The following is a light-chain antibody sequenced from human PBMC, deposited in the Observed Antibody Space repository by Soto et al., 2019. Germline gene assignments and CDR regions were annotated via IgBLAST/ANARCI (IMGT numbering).Light chain of an antibody. CDR2: ENN. CDR3: GTWDSSLSAGV. CDR1: SSNIGNNY. V-gene: IGLV1-51*01. J-gene: IGLJ2*01. Sequence: QSVLTQPPSVSAAPGQKVTISCSGFSSNIGNNYVSWYQQVPGTAPKPLIYENNKRPSGIPDRFSGSKSGTSATLDITGLQTGDEADYYCGTWDSSLSAGVFGGGTKLTVL.